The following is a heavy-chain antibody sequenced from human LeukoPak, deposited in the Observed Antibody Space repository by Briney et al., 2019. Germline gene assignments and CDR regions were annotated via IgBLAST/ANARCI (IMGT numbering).Heavy chain of an antibody. CDR1: GFTFSSYD. Sequence: GGSLRLSCAASGFTFSSYDMHWVRQATGKGLEWVSAIGTAGDTYYPGSVKGRFTISRENAKNSLYLQMNSLRAGDTAVYYCARGVTYCSGGSCHGFDYWGQGTLVTVSS. D-gene: IGHD2-15*01. J-gene: IGHJ4*02. V-gene: IGHV3-13*01. CDR2: IGTAGDT. CDR3: ARGVTYCSGGSCHGFDY.